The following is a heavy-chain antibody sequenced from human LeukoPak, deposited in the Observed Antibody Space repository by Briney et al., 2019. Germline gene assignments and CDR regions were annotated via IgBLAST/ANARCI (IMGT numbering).Heavy chain of an antibody. Sequence: PSETLSLTCAVSGGSISSNSYYWGWIRQPPGKGLEWIGSIYYSGSTNYNPSLKSRVTISVDTSKNQFSLKLSSVTAADTAVYYCARAFYPGYYSYMAVWGKGTTVTVSS. CDR3: ARAFYPGYYSYMAV. CDR1: GGSISSNSYY. D-gene: IGHD3-3*02. V-gene: IGHV4-39*07. CDR2: IYYSGST. J-gene: IGHJ6*03.